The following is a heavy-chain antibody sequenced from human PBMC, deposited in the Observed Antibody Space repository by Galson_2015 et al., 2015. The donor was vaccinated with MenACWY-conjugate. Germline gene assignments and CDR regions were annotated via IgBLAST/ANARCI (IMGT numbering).Heavy chain of an antibody. CDR1: GFIFNTYW. CDR3: AKTRGASFYFDS. J-gene: IGHJ4*02. V-gene: IGHV3-74*01. Sequence: SLRLSCAASGFIFNTYWMHWVRQAPGKGLVWVSRINPGGSSITYADSVKDRFIISRDNPKNTLYLQMNSFRPEDTAVFYCAKTRGASFYFDSWGQGTLVTVSS. D-gene: IGHD1-26*01. CDR2: INPGGSSI.